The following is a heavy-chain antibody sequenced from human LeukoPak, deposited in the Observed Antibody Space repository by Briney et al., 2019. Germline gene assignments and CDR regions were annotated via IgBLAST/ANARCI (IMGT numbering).Heavy chain of an antibody. J-gene: IGHJ4*02. CDR2: ITGSGDST. Sequence: GGSLRLSCAASGVSFSSYAVGWVRQTPGKGLQLVSTITGSGDSTFYADSVNGRFTVSRDNSKNTLYLQMSSLRADDTALYYCAFGPHQQWLLADYWGQGTLVTVSS. V-gene: IGHV3-23*01. D-gene: IGHD6-19*01. CDR1: GVSFSSYA. CDR3: AFGPHQQWLLADY.